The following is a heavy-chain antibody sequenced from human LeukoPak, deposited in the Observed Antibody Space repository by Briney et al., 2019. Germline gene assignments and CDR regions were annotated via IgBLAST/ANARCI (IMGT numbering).Heavy chain of an antibody. V-gene: IGHV3-23*01. CDR3: AKSFAGAVAGSRGLDY. Sequence: LTGGSLRLSCAASGFTFSSYAMSWVRQAPGKGLEWVSAISGGGGAYYADSVKGRITISRDNSKNTLYLQMNSLRAEDTAIYYCAKSFAGAVAGSRGLDYWGQGTLVTVSS. D-gene: IGHD6-19*01. CDR2: ISGGGGA. J-gene: IGHJ4*02. CDR1: GFTFSSYA.